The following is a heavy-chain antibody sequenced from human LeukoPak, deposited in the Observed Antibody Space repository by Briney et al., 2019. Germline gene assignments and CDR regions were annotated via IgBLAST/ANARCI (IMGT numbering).Heavy chain of an antibody. CDR1: GFTFSSYS. V-gene: IGHV3-21*01. J-gene: IGHJ4*02. CDR2: ISSSSSHI. CDR3: ARDRLGPTSSGYYFDY. Sequence: GGSLRLSCAASGFTFSSYSMNWVRQAPGKGLEWVSSISSSSSHIYYADSVKGRFTISRDNAKNSLYLQMNSLRAEDTAVYYCARDRLGPTSSGYYFDYWGQGTLVTVSS. D-gene: IGHD3-16*01.